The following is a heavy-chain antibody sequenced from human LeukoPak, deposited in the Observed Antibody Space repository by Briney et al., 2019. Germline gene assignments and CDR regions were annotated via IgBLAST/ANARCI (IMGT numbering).Heavy chain of an antibody. J-gene: IGHJ4*02. CDR2: IIPIFGTA. D-gene: IGHD3-22*01. CDR3: ARAPYYVSSGYAPYFDF. Sequence: SLKLSCKPSRGTFTRDAISWGRQAPGQRLEWLRGIIPIFGTANYTQKFQGRVTITAEESTSTAYMELSSLRSEYTAVYYCARAPYYVSSGYAPYFDFWGQGTLVT. V-gene: IGHV1-69*13. CDR1: RGTFTRDA.